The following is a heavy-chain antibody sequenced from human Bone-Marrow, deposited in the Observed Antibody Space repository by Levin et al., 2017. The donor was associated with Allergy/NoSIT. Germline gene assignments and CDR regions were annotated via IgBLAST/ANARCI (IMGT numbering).Heavy chain of an antibody. CDR3: ARDRYSAVAGIDWTHPLDY. D-gene: IGHD6-19*01. Sequence: QPSETLSLTCAASGFTFSDFGIHWVRQAPGKGLEWVAVIWYDGSNKYYTDSVKGRFTISRDNSKNTLYLQMDSLRAEDTAVYYCARDRYSAVAGIDWTHPLDYWGQGTLVTVSS. J-gene: IGHJ4*02. CDR1: GFTFSDFG. V-gene: IGHV3-33*01. CDR2: IWYDGSNK.